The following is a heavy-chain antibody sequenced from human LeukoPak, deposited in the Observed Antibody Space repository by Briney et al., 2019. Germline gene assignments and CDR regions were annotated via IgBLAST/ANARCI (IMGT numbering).Heavy chain of an antibody. V-gene: IGHV1-69*04. D-gene: IGHD5-18*01. J-gene: IGHJ5*02. CDR1: GGTFSSYA. CDR3: ARGRSGYSYVMYNWFDP. Sequence: SVKVSCKASGGTFSSYAISWVRQAPGQGLEWMGRIIPILGIANYAQKFQGRVTITADKSTSTAYMELSSLRSEDTAVYYCARGRSGYSYVMYNWFDPWGQGTLVTVSS. CDR2: IIPILGIA.